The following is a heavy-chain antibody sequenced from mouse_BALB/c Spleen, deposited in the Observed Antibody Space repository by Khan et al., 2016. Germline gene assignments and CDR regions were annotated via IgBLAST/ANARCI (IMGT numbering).Heavy chain of an antibody. CDR1: GDSITSGY. V-gene: IGHV3-8*02. D-gene: IGHD1-1*01. J-gene: IGHJ4*01. CDR3: ARYDDSTYVRGMDY. Sequence: EVQLQESGPSLVKLSQTLSLTCSVTGDSITSGYWNWIRKFPGNKLEYMGYISHSGSTYYNPSLKSRISITRDTSKNQYYLQLNSVTTEDTATYXGARYDDSTYVRGMDYWGQETSVTVSS. CDR2: ISHSGST.